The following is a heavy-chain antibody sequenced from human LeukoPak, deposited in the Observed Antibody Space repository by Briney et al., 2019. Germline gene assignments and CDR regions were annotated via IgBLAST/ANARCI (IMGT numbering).Heavy chain of an antibody. Sequence: GGSLRLSCAASGFTFSSYWMSWVRQAPGKGLEWVANIKQDGSEKYYVDSVKGRFTISRDNAKNSLYLQMNSLRAEDTAVYYCARDPTLWFRELLKASPEYYFDYWGQGTLVTVSS. D-gene: IGHD3-10*01. CDR1: GFTFSSYW. J-gene: IGHJ4*02. V-gene: IGHV3-7*01. CDR2: IKQDGSEK. CDR3: ARDPTLWFRELLKASPEYYFDY.